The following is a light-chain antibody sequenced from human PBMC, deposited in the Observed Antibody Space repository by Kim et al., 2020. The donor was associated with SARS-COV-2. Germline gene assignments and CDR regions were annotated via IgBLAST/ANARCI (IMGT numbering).Light chain of an antibody. CDR2: AAS. Sequence: ASVGDRVTIPCRASQGISSYLAWYQQKPGKAPNLLIYAASTLQSGVPSRFSGSGSGTEFTLTISSLQPEDFATYYCQQLNSYPRLTFGGGTKLEI. J-gene: IGKJ4*01. V-gene: IGKV1-9*01. CDR1: QGISSY. CDR3: QQLNSYPRLT.